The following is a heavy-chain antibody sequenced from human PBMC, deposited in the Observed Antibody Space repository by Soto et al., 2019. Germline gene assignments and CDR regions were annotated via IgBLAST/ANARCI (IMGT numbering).Heavy chain of an antibody. V-gene: IGHV3-23*01. Sequence: PGGSLRLSCAASGFTFSSDAMSWVRQAPGKGLEWVSAISGSGGSTYYADSVKGRFTISRDNSKNTLYLQMNSLRAEDTAVYYCAKDRYYYDSSGYYGTFDYWGQGTLVTVSS. J-gene: IGHJ4*02. CDR2: ISGSGGST. CDR1: GFTFSSDA. CDR3: AKDRYYYDSSGYYGTFDY. D-gene: IGHD3-22*01.